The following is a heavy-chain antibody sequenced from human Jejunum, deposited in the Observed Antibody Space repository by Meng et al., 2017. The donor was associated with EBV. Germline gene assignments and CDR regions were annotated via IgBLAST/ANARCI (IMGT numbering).Heavy chain of an antibody. J-gene: IGHJ4*02. CDR3: ARGGPDFGDYVPFDY. CDR1: GDSITRGAYL. V-gene: IGHV4-30-2*01. Sequence: LQLQESGCGLVQPSQTLSLTCAVSGDSITRGAYLWSWIRQPPGKGLEWIGNIYHIGSTYYNPSLKSRVTISVDRSKNQFSLKLTSVTAADTAVYYCARGGPDFGDYVPFDYWGQGTLVTVSS. D-gene: IGHD4-17*01. CDR2: IYHIGST.